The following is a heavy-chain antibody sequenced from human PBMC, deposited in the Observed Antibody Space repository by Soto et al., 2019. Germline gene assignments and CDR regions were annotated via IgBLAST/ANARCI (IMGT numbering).Heavy chain of an antibody. Sequence: GESLKISCNGSGYTFTNYWIGWVRQMPGKGLEWMGIIYPGDSDTKYNPSFQGQVTISADKSITTTYLQWSSLKASDTAIYYCAASIFHYGMDVWGQGTTVTVSS. CDR1: GYTFTNYW. CDR3: AASIFHYGMDV. V-gene: IGHV5-51*01. CDR2: IYPGDSDT. J-gene: IGHJ6*02.